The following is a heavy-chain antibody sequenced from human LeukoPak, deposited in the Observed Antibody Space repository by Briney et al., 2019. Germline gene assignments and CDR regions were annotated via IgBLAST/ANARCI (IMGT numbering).Heavy chain of an antibody. CDR3: TRRLTQYDCFDP. Sequence: SQTLSLTCAISGDSVSINSVTWNWIRQSPSRGLEWLGRTYYRSTWYNDYAVSVRGRITVNPDTSKNQFSLHLNSVTPEDTAVYYCTRRLTQYDCFDPWGQGILVTVSS. V-gene: IGHV6-1*01. D-gene: IGHD2-2*01. J-gene: IGHJ5*02. CDR2: TYYRSTWYN. CDR1: GDSVSINSVT.